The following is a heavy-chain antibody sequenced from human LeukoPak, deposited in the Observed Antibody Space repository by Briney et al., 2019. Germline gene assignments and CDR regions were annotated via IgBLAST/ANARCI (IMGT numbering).Heavy chain of an antibody. CDR3: AKDRNTISISYYFDY. CDR2: ISYDGSNK. J-gene: IGHJ4*02. V-gene: IGHV3-30*18. CDR1: GFTFSSYG. Sequence: GGSLRLSCAASGFTFSSYGMHWVRQAPGKGLEWVAVISYDGSNKYYADSVKGRFTISRDDSKNTLYLQMNSLRAEDTAVYYCAKDRNTISISYYFDYWGQGTLVTVSS. D-gene: IGHD3-9*01.